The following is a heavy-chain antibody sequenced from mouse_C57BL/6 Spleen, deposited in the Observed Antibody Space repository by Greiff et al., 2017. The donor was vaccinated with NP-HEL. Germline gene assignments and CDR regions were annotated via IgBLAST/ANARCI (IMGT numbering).Heavy chain of an antibody. CDR1: GYTFTSYW. CDR3: ARSPYYYGPYYYAMDY. V-gene: IGHV1-53*01. D-gene: IGHD1-1*01. J-gene: IGHJ4*01. Sequence: QVQLQQPGTELVKPGASVKLSCKASGYTFTSYWLHWVKQRPGQGLEWIGNINPSNGGTNYNEKFKSKATLTVDKSSSTAYMQLSSLTSEDSAVYYCARSPYYYGPYYYAMDYWGQGTSVTVSS. CDR2: INPSNGGT.